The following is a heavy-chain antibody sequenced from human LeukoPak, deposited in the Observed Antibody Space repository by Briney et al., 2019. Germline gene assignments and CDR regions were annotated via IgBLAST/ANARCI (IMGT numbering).Heavy chain of an antibody. V-gene: IGHV4-61*05. CDR3: ARERSSRFDY. CDR1: GGSISSSSYY. CDR2: IYYSGST. Sequence: SETLSLTCTVSGGSISSSSYYWGWIRQPPGKGLEWIGYIYYSGSTNYNPSLKSRVTISVDTSKNQFSLKLSSVTAADTAVYYCARERSSRFDYWGQGTLVTVSS. J-gene: IGHJ4*02. D-gene: IGHD6-19*01.